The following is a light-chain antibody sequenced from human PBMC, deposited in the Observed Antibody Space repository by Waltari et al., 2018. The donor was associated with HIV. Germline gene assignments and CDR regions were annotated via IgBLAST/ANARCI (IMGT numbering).Light chain of an antibody. CDR2: DVD. CDR3: CSKSTIYFGVL. V-gene: IGLV2-23*02. CDR1: SNDIGISNL. Sequence: QSALSQPASVSGSPGQSITISCSGTSNDIGISNLVSWYQHHPGKAPNLIIFDVDKRSSGISDRFSGSKSGYTASLTISVLRTEDEADYFCCSKSTIYFGVLFGGGTTLTVL. J-gene: IGLJ2*01.